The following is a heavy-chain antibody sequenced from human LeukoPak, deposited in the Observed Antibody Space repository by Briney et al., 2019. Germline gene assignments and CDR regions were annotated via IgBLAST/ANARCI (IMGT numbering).Heavy chain of an antibody. V-gene: IGHV3-7*03. CDR3: AKDMDPSSSLGWIDAFDI. J-gene: IGHJ3*02. CDR1: GFTFSSSW. D-gene: IGHD5-12*01. CDR2: INHDGSVK. Sequence: PGGSLRLSCVVSGFTFSSSWMAWVRQAPGKGLQWVANINHDGSVKNYVGSVKGRFAISRDNAQNSLYLQMNSLRAEDTALYYCAKDMDPSSSLGWIDAFDIWGQGTMVTVSS.